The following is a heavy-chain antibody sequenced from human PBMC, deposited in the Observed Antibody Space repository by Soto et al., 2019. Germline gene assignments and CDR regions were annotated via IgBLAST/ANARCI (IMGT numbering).Heavy chain of an antibody. Sequence: GPSVKVSCKASGGTFSSYAISWVRQAPGQGLEWMGGIIPIFGTANYAQKFQGRVTITADESTSTAYMELSSLRPEDTAVYYCARVEERVVVVPAAMYGMDVWGQGTTVTVSS. J-gene: IGHJ6*02. V-gene: IGHV1-69*13. CDR2: IIPIFGTA. D-gene: IGHD2-2*01. CDR1: GGTFSSYA. CDR3: ARVEERVVVVPAAMYGMDV.